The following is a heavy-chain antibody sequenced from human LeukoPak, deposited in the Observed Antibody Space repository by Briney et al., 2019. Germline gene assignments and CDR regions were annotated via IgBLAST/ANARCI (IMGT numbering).Heavy chain of an antibody. CDR1: GFTFSSYEM. J-gene: IGHJ6*03. V-gene: IGHV4-4*02. D-gene: IGHD3-10*01. CDR3: ASLGSRPGYYGSDYYYMDV. CDR2: IYHSGST. Sequence: PGGSLRLSCAGSGFTFSSYEMNWVRQPPGKGLEWIGEIYHSGSTNYNPSLKSRVTISVDKSKNQFSLKLSSVTATDTAVYYCASLGSRPGYYGSDYYYMDVWGKGTTVTVSS.